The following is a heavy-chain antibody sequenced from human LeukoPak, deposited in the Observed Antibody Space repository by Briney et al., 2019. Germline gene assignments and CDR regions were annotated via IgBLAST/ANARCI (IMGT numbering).Heavy chain of an antibody. D-gene: IGHD6-19*01. Sequence: GGSLGLSCAASGFTFSGYAMHWVRQAPGKGLEWVAVISYDGSNKYYADSVKGRFTISRDNSKNTLYLQMNSLRAEDTAVYYCARERVAGTRGIDYWGQGTLVTVSS. CDR3: ARERVAGTRGIDY. J-gene: IGHJ4*02. V-gene: IGHV3-30-3*01. CDR1: GFTFSGYA. CDR2: ISYDGSNK.